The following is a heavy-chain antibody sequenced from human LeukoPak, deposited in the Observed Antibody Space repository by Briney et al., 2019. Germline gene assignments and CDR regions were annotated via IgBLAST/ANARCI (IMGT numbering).Heavy chain of an antibody. D-gene: IGHD4-17*01. CDR2: IRYDGSNK. CDR3: AKGKSVTHYYYYYYMDV. CDR1: GFTFSSFE. Sequence: GGSLRLSCAASGFTFSSFEMNWVRQAPGKGLEWVAFIRYDGSNKYYADSVKGRFTISRDNSKNTLYLQMNSLRAEDTAVYYCAKGKSVTHYYYYYYMDVWGKGTTVTVSS. J-gene: IGHJ6*03. V-gene: IGHV3-30*02.